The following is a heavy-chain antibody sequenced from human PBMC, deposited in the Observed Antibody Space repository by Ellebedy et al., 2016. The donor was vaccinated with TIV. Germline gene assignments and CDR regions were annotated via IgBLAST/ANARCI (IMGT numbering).Heavy chain of an antibody. Sequence: RGSLRLSCEASGFTFSNSNLNWVRQAPGKGLEWVSYISTGSRNIYYADSVKGRFTISRDNAKNSLYLHMNSLRDGDTAVYYCARDGAYNYDTYWYFDLWGRGTLVTVSS. D-gene: IGHD5-18*01. CDR1: GFTFSNSN. V-gene: IGHV3-48*02. J-gene: IGHJ2*01. CDR2: ISTGSRNI. CDR3: ARDGAYNYDTYWYFDL.